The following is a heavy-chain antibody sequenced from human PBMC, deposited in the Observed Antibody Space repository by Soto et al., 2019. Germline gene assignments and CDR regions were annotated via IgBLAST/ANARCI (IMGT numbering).Heavy chain of an antibody. D-gene: IGHD4-17*01. CDR1: GFIFSTYA. J-gene: IGHJ3*02. CDR3: AHPRGYGIFDAVDI. Sequence: GGSLRLSCAAPGFIFSTYAMNWVRQAPGKGLEWVSAISGSGVSTYYAESVRGRFTISRDNSINTLYLQMSSLRTEDTAVYYCAHPRGYGIFDAVDIWGQGTMVTVSS. V-gene: IGHV3-23*01. CDR2: ISGSGVST.